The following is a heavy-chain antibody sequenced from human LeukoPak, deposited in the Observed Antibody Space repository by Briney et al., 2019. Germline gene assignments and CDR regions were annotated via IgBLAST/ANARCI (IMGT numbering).Heavy chain of an antibody. D-gene: IGHD4-17*01. V-gene: IGHV3-74*01. Sequence: GGSLRLSCVASGFTFRSYWMHWVRQGPGEGLVWVSRINRDGTTTTYADCVKGRFTISRDNAKNTLYLQMNSLRVEDTAVYYCARSTTHPYYNYMDVWGKGTTVTLSS. CDR2: INRDGTTT. CDR1: GFTFRSYW. CDR3: ARSTTHPYYNYMDV. J-gene: IGHJ6*03.